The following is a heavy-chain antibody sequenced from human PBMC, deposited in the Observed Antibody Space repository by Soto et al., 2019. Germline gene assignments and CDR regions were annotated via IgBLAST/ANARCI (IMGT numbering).Heavy chain of an antibody. V-gene: IGHV3-33*01. Sequence: GGSLRLSCAASGFTFSKYGMHWVRQAPGKGLEWVALIWNDGIRKVYVDSVKGRFTISRDNSKNTLDLQMNNLRDEDTAVYYCPRDDANDPNALDYWGPGTLVTASS. CDR2: IWNDGIRK. D-gene: IGHD2-2*01. CDR3: PRDDANDPNALDY. J-gene: IGHJ4*02. CDR1: GFTFSKYG.